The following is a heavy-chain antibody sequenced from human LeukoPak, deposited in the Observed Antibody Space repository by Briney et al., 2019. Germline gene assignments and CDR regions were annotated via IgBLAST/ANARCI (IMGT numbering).Heavy chain of an antibody. CDR2: IYYGGTT. CDR1: GGSVSSYY. V-gene: IGHV4-59*08. Sequence: SETLSLTCSVSGGSVSSYYWGWIRQPPGKGLEWIGYIYYGGTTYYNPSLKSRVTILVDTSSNHVSLRLTSVTATDTAVYFCARRGSSGHYGGWFDPWGPGTLVTVSS. CDR3: ARRGSSGHYGGWFDP. D-gene: IGHD6-19*01. J-gene: IGHJ5*02.